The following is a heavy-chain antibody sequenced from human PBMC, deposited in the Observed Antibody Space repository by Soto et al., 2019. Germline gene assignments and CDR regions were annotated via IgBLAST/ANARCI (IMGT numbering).Heavy chain of an antibody. CDR2: ISGSGGST. CDR1: GFTFSSYA. J-gene: IGHJ6*02. CDR3: ARDRSNYYFWSGYYGMDV. V-gene: IGHV3-23*01. Sequence: QPGGSLRLSCAASGFTFSSYAMSWVRQAPGKGLEWVSAISGSGGSTYYADSVKGRFTISRDNSKNTLYLQMNSLRAEDTAVYYCARDRSNYYFWSGYYGMDVWGQGTTVTVSS. D-gene: IGHD3-3*01.